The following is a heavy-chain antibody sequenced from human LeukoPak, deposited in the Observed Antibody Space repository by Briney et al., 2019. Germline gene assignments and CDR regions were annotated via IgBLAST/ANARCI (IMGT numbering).Heavy chain of an antibody. CDR3: ARDQRNSGSYRFEY. Sequence: ASVKVSCKTSGYTFSGYGISWVRQAPGQGLGWMGWITGNNGNTNYAPSLQGRVTMTTDTSTNTVYMELTSLKSDDTAVYYCARDQRNSGSYRFEYWGQGTLVTVSS. V-gene: IGHV1-18*01. D-gene: IGHD1-26*01. CDR1: GYTFSGYG. CDR2: ITGNNGNT. J-gene: IGHJ4*02.